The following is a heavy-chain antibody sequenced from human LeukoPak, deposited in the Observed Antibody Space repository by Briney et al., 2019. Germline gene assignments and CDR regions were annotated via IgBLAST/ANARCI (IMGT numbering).Heavy chain of an antibody. CDR2: IFPVDSDT. J-gene: IGHJ4*02. D-gene: IGHD6-13*01. CDR1: GYNFRSYW. V-gene: IGHV5-51*01. Sequence: GESLKISCQGSGYNFRSYWIGWVRQMPGKGLEWMGIIFPVDSDTRYNPSFQGQVTISVDKSINTAYLQWSSLKASDTAMYYCARRDSTTWYPSFDYWGQGTLVTVSS. CDR3: ARRDSTTWYPSFDY.